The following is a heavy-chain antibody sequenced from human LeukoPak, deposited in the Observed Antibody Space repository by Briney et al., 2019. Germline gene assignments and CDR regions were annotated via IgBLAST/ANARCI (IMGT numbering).Heavy chain of an antibody. CDR3: ARPVWGSYRLDY. CDR2: INHSGST. CDR1: GGSFGGYY. D-gene: IGHD3-16*02. Sequence: SETLSLTCAVYGGSFGGYYWSWIRQPPGKGLEWIGEINHSGSTDYNPSLKSRVTISVDTSKNQFSLKLSSVTAADTAVYYCARPVWGSYRLDYWGQGTLVTVSS. J-gene: IGHJ4*02. V-gene: IGHV4-34*01.